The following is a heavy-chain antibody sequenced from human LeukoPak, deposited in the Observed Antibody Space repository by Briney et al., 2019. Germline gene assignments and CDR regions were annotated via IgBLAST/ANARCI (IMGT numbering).Heavy chain of an antibody. CDR1: GGSITSYY. J-gene: IGHJ4*02. CDR2: ILDSGDT. CDR3: ARVWLSLGYYFDY. D-gene: IGHD3-22*01. V-gene: IGHV4-59*08. Sequence: PSETLSLTCTVSGGSITSYYWSWIRQAPGKALEWIGYILDSGDTNYKYNPSLKSRATISGDTSKNQFSLQLTSVTAADTAVYYCARVWLSLGYYFDYWGQGTLVTVSS.